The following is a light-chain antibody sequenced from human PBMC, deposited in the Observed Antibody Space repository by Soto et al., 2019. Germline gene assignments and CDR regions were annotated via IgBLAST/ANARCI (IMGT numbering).Light chain of an antibody. CDR3: TSYTSSSTLL. CDR2: EVS. Sequence: QSALTQPPSVSGSPGQSVTISCTGTSSDVGNYNHVSWYQQPPGTAPKLMIYEVSNRPSGVPDRFSGSKSGNTASLTISGLQAEDEADYYCTSYTSSSTLLFGGGTKLTVL. CDR1: SSDVGNYNH. V-gene: IGLV2-18*02. J-gene: IGLJ2*01.